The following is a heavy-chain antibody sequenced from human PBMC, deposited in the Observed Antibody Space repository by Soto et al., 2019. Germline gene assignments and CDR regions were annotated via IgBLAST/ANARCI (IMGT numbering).Heavy chain of an antibody. Sequence: QVQLVQSGAEVKKPGASVKVSCKASGYIFTSYAMHWVRQAPGQRLEWMGWINAGNGDTEYSQSQNFQGRVTITRDTSASTVYMELSSLRSEDTAVYYCARYESGPGGGDYWGQGTLVTVSS. D-gene: IGHD3-22*01. J-gene: IGHJ4*02. CDR3: ARYESGPGGGDY. CDR1: GYIFTSYA. V-gene: IGHV1-3*01. CDR2: INAGNGDT.